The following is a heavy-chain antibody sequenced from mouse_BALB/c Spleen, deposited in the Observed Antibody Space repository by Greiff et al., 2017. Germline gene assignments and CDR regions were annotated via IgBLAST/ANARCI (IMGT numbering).Heavy chain of an antibody. Sequence: EVQLQESGPGLVKPSQSLSLTCTVTGYSITSDYAWNWIRQFPGNKLEWMGYISYSGSTSYNPSLKSRISITRDTSKNQFFLQLNSVTTEDTATYYCAREGGFDFDYWGQGTTLTVSS. J-gene: IGHJ2*01. CDR3: AREGGFDFDY. CDR2: ISYSGST. V-gene: IGHV3-2*02. CDR1: GYSITSDYA.